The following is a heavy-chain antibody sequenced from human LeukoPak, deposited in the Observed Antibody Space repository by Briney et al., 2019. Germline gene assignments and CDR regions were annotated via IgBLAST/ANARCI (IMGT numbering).Heavy chain of an antibody. J-gene: IGHJ4*02. D-gene: IGHD6-19*01. CDR2: ILYDGSKK. CDR3: ARSRSGWYDGRGHFDY. CDR1: GFTFSDYN. V-gene: IGHV3-33*08. Sequence: GSLRLSCAASGFTFSDYNMRWIRQAPGKGLEWVALILYDGSKKYYADSVKGRFTISRDNSKNTLYLQMNSLRAEDTALYYCARSRSGWYDGRGHFDYWGQGTQVIVSS.